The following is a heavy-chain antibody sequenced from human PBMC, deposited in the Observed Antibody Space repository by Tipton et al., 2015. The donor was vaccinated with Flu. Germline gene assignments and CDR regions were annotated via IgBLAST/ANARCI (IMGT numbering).Heavy chain of an antibody. D-gene: IGHD3-22*01. V-gene: IGHV4-61*02. Sequence: TLSLTCTVSGGSISSGSYYWSWIRQPAGKGLEWIGRIYTSGSTNYNPSLKSRVTISVDTSKNQFSLKLSSVTAADTGVYYCAREGDSSGHDAFDVWGQGTMGTVSS. CDR3: AREGDSSGHDAFDV. CDR2: IYTSGST. CDR1: GGSISSGSYY. J-gene: IGHJ3*01.